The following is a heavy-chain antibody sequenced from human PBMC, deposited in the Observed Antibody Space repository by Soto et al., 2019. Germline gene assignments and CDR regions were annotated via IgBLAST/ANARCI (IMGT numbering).Heavy chain of an antibody. CDR3: TRPLTPYDTPGPSWFGP. CDR1: GDSISKGGHY. V-gene: IGHV4-39*02. D-gene: IGHD3-9*01. J-gene: IGHJ5*02. CDR2: IDYRGST. Sequence: PSETLSLTCTVSGDSISKGGHYWGWICQPPGKALEWIGGIDYRGSTLYNPSLRGRITMSIDTSKKFFSLKLTSVSASDTALYYCTRPLTPYDTPGPSWFGPWGQGTLVTVSS.